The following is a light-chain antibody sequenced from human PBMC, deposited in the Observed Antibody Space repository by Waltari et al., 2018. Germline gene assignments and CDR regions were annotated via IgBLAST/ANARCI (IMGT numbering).Light chain of an antibody. Sequence: QSALTQPASVSGSPGQSITISCSGTSSDVGGYNYVCWYQKHPGKAPKLIIYYVSVRPSGVSNRFSGAKSGNTASLTISGLQAEDEADYYCSTSTTTSTHVFGTGTKVTVL. CDR3: STSTTTSTHV. CDR2: YVS. CDR1: SSDVGGYNY. V-gene: IGLV2-14*01. J-gene: IGLJ1*01.